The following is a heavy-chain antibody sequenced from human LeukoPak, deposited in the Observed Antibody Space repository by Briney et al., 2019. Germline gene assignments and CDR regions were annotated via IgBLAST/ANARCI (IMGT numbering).Heavy chain of an antibody. J-gene: IGHJ4*02. D-gene: IGHD3-16*01. Sequence: PGGSLRLSCAASGFTFDDYAMHWVRQAPGKGLEWVSGISWNSGSIGYADSVKGRFTISRDNAKNSLYLQRNSLRAEDTALYYFAKERTRGGGFDYWGQGTLVTVSS. CDR2: ISWNSGSI. V-gene: IGHV3-9*01. CDR3: AKERTRGGGFDY. CDR1: GFTFDDYA.